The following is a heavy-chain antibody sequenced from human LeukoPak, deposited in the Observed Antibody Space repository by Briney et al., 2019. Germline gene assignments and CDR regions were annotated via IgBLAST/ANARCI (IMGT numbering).Heavy chain of an antibody. D-gene: IGHD5-18*01. V-gene: IGHV1-24*01. CDR2: FDPEDGET. CDR3: ATEAYSYGYGTLNY. J-gene: IGHJ4*02. Sequence: ASVKVSCKVSGYTLTELSMHWVRQAPGKGLEWMGGFDPEDGETIYAQKFQGRVTMTEVTSTDTAYMELSSLRSEDTAVYYCATEAYSYGYGTLNYWGQGTLVTVSS. CDR1: GYTLTELS.